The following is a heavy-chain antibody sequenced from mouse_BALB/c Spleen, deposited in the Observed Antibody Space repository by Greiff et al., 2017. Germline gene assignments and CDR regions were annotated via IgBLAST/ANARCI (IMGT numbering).Heavy chain of an antibody. V-gene: IGHV5-12-2*01. D-gene: IGHD1-1*01. Sequence: DVHLVESGGGLVQPGGSLKLSCAASGFTFSSYTMSWVRQTPEKRLEWVAYISNGGGSTYYPDTVKGRFTISRDNAKNTLYLQMSSLKSEDTAMYYCARHESYGMAMDYWGQGTSVTVSS. CDR2: ISNGGGST. CDR1: GFTFSSYT. CDR3: ARHESYGMAMDY. J-gene: IGHJ4*01.